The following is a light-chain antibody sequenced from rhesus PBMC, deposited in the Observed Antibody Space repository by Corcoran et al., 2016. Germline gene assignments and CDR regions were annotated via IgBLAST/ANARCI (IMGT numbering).Light chain of an antibody. CDR1: QGISNW. V-gene: IGKV1-69*01. J-gene: IGKJ3*01. CDR3: QQHDNSPFT. CDR2: RAS. Sequence: DIQMTQSPSSLSASVGDRVTITCRASQGISNWLAWYQKKPGKAPKLLIYRASNLEKGVPSRFSGSGSGTDFTLTSSSLQPEDSATYYCQQHDNSPFTCGPGTKLDIK.